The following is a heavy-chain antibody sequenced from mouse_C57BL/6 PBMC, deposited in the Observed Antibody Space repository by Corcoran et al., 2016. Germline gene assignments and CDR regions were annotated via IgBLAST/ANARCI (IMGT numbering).Heavy chain of an antibody. J-gene: IGHJ4*01. Sequence: QVQLQQSGPELVKPGASVKISCKASGYTFTDYYINWVKQRPGQGLEWIGWIFPGSGSTYYNEKFKGKATLTVDKSSSTAYMERRSLTSEDTAVYYCAREGPRGAMDYWGQGTSVTVSS. CDR1: GYTFTDYY. V-gene: IGHV1-75*01. CDR3: AREGPRGAMDY. D-gene: IGHD3-3*01. CDR2: IFPGSGST.